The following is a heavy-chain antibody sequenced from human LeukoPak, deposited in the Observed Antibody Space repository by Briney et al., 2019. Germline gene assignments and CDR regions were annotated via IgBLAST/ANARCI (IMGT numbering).Heavy chain of an antibody. CDR2: IGGSGGST. J-gene: IGHJ4*02. CDR3: AKDNRRYSYGYIFDY. D-gene: IGHD5-18*01. CDR1: GFTFSSYA. Sequence: PGGSLRLSCAAYGFTFSSYAMGWVRQTPGKWLEWVSAIGGSGGSTYSADTVKGRFTVSRDNSKNTLYLQMNSLRAEDTAVYNCAKDNRRYSYGYIFDYWGQGTLVTVSS. V-gene: IGHV3-23*01.